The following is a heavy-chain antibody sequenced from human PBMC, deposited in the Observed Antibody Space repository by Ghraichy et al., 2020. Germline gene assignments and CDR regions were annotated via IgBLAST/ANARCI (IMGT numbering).Heavy chain of an antibody. J-gene: IGHJ6*03. D-gene: IGHD6-19*01. V-gene: IGHV2-70*11. CDR2: IDWDDDK. Sequence: SGPTLVKPTQTLTLTCTFSGFSLSTSGMCVSWIRQPPGKALEWLARIDWDDDKYYSTSLKTRLTISKDTSKNQVVLPMTNLDPVDTATYYCARFTNGIAVAGSTSLYYYMDVWGKGTTVTVSS. CDR1: GFSLSTSGMC. CDR3: ARFTNGIAVAGSTSLYYYMDV.